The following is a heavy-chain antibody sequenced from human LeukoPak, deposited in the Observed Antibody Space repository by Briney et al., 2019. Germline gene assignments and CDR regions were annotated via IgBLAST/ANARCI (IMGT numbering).Heavy chain of an antibody. CDR2: ISTTGDM. CDR1: GFTFSRYK. J-gene: IGHJ1*01. CDR3: AREWGVYCGGDCHH. D-gene: IGHD2-21*01. Sequence: NPGGSLRLSCAASGFTFSRYKMNWVRQAPGKGLELVSDISTTGDMNYADSVKGRFTISRDNAKNSLDLQMNSLRVEDTAVYYCAREWGVYCGGDCHHWGQGTLVTVSS. V-gene: IGHV3-21*01.